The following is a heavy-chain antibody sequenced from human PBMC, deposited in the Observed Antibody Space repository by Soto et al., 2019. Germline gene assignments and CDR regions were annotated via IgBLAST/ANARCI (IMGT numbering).Heavy chain of an antibody. D-gene: IGHD1-26*01. CDR3: ARYSGSYLSAYFYGMDV. CDR2: ISTVSSAT. J-gene: IGHJ6*02. CDR1: GFTFSDYY. V-gene: IGHV3-11*06. Sequence: QVQLVESGGGLVKPGGSLRLSCAASGFTFSDYYMTWIRQAPGKGLEWVSFISTVSSATKYADSVKGRFTISRDNAKNLVYLKLESLRAEDTAVYYCARYSGSYLSAYFYGMDVWGQGATVTVSS.